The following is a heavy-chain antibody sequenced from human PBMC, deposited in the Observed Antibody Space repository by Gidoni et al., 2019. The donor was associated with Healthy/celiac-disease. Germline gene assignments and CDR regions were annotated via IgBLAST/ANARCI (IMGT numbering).Heavy chain of an antibody. CDR2: IKQDGSEQ. J-gene: IGHJ4*02. D-gene: IGHD3-9*01. CDR1: GFTFSSYW. CDR3: ARAPRYYDILTGYYNAYYFDY. V-gene: IGHV3-7*03. Sequence: EVQLVESGGGLVQPGGSLRLSCAAAGFTFSSYWMSWVRQAPGKGLEWVANIKQDGSEQYYVDSVKGRFTSSRDNAKNSLYLQMNSLRAEDTAVYYCARAPRYYDILTGYYNAYYFDYWGQGTLVTVSS.